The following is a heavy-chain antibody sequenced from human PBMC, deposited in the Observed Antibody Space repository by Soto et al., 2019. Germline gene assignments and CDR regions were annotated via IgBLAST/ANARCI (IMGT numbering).Heavy chain of an antibody. CDR2: MYWNDDK. Sequence: SGPTLVNPTQTLTLTCTFSGFSLSTSGVGVGWIRQPPGKALEWLAPMYWNDDKRYSPSLKSRLTITKDTSKNQVVLTMTNMDPVDTATYYCAHSPKVRGVVNWFDPWGQGTLVTVSS. D-gene: IGHD3-10*01. CDR1: GFSLSTSGVG. V-gene: IGHV2-5*01. CDR3: AHSPKVRGVVNWFDP. J-gene: IGHJ5*02.